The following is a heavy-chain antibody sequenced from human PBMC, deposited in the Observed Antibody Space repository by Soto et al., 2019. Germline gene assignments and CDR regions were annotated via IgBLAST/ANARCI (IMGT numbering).Heavy chain of an antibody. CDR1: GYTFTSYG. CDR2: ISAYNGNT. CDR3: ARDVYYYDSSGPALDY. Sequence: ASVKVSCKASGYTFTSYGISWVRQAPGQGLEWMGWISAYNGNTNYAQKLQGRVTMTTDTSTSTAYMELRSLRSDDTAVYYCARDVYYYDSSGPALDYWRQGTLVTVSS. V-gene: IGHV1-18*01. J-gene: IGHJ4*02. D-gene: IGHD3-22*01.